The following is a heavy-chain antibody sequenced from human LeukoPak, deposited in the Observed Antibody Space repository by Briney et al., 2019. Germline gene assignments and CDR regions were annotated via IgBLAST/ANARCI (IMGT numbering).Heavy chain of an antibody. Sequence: PGGSLRLSCAASGFTFSSYGMHWVRQAPGKGLEWVAVISYDGSNKYYADSVKGRFTISRDNSKNTLYLQMNSLRAEDTAVYYCAKSSYYDSSGYYSFFDYWGQGTLVTVSS. CDR2: ISYDGSNK. V-gene: IGHV3-30*18. D-gene: IGHD3-22*01. CDR1: GFTFSSYG. CDR3: AKSSYYDSSGYYSFFDY. J-gene: IGHJ4*02.